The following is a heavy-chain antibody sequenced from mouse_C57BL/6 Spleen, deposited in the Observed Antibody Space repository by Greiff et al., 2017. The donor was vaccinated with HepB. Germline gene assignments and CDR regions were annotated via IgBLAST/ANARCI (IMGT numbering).Heavy chain of an antibody. CDR2: FHPYNDDT. J-gene: IGHJ2*01. Sequence: VKLQESGAELVKPGASVKMSCKASGYTFTTYPIEWMKQNHGKSLEWIGNFHPYNDDTKYNEKFKGKATLTVEKSSSTVYLELSRLTSDDSAVYYCARGRSNYGYYFDYWGQGTTLTVSS. D-gene: IGHD1-2*01. CDR3: ARGRSNYGYYFDY. V-gene: IGHV1-47*01. CDR1: GYTFTTYP.